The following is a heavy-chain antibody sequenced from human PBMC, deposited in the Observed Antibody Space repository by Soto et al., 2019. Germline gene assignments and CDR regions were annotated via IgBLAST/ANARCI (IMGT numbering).Heavy chain of an antibody. CDR2: ISGTGSTT. D-gene: IGHD6-19*01. CDR1: EFTLSNYG. V-gene: IGHV3-23*01. J-gene: IGHJ2*01. CDR3: AKMALAAQGLHYW. Sequence: GGYLRHSCAASEFTLSNYGMSWVRQAPGKGLEWVSTISGTGSTTFYADSVRGRFTISRDNSKDTLYLEMHRLRAEDTAIYYCAKMALAAQGLHYW.